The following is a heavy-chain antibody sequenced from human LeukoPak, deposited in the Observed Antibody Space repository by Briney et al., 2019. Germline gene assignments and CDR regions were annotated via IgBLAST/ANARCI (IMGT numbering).Heavy chain of an antibody. V-gene: IGHV3-30*18. D-gene: IGHD5-24*01. J-gene: IGHJ3*02. Sequence: GGSLRLSCAASGFTFNNYDIHWVRQAPGKGLEWVAVISYDGSNKYYADSVKGRFTISRDNSKNTLYLQMNSLRAEDTAVYYCAKEKDGFLAFDIWGQGTMVTVSS. CDR2: ISYDGSNK. CDR3: AKEKDGFLAFDI. CDR1: GFTFNNYD.